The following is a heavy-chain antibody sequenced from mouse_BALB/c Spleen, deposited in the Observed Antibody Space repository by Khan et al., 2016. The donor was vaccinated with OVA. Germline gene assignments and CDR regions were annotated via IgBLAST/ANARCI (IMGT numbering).Heavy chain of an antibody. Sequence: EVQLQESGPGLVKPSQSLSLTCTVTGYSITSDYVWNWIRQFPGNKLEWMGYINYSGTTSYNPSLKSRISITRDTSKNQFFLQLNSVTTEDTATYYCAKRYAMDYWGQGTSVTVSS. CDR2: INYSGTT. V-gene: IGHV3-2*02. CDR3: AKRYAMDY. J-gene: IGHJ4*01. CDR1: GYSITSDYV.